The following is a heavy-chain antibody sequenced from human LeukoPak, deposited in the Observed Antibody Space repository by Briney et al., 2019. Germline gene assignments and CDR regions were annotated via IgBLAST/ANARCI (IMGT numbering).Heavy chain of an antibody. Sequence: SETLSLTCTVSGGSISRYYWSWIRQPPGKGLEWIGYIYYSGSTNYNPSLKSRVTISVDTSKNQFSLKLSSVIAADTAVYYCARVIAVAGTTYFDYWGQGTLITVS. CDR1: GGSISRYY. CDR3: ARVIAVAGTTYFDY. J-gene: IGHJ4*02. D-gene: IGHD6-19*01. V-gene: IGHV4-59*01. CDR2: IYYSGST.